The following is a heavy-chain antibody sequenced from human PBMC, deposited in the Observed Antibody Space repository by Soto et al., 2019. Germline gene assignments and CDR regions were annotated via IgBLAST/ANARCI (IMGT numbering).Heavy chain of an antibody. D-gene: IGHD3-3*01. CDR2: IYWNDDK. CDR3: AHRSFANDAFDV. CDR1: GFSLSTSGVG. J-gene: IGHJ3*01. Sequence: QITLKESGPTLVKPTQTLTLTCTFSGFSLSTSGVGVGWIRQPPGKALEWLALIYWNDDKHYSPPLKSRLTIAKNTSKNQVVLTMTNMDPVDTATYYCAHRSFANDAFDVWGQGTMVTVSS. V-gene: IGHV2-5*01.